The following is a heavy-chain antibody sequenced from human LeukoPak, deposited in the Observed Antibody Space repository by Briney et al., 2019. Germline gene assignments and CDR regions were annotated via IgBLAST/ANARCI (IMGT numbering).Heavy chain of an antibody. V-gene: IGHV4-34*01. CDR3: ARGRVMRQQWLVRLGNYFDY. J-gene: IGHJ4*02. CDR2: INHSGST. CDR1: GGTFSGKY. D-gene: IGHD6-19*01. Sequence: PSENLSFNCAGYGGTFSGKYWIWLPQRQGKERVGFVEINHSGSTNSNPALRRRVNVSVDTSKNQFYLTLSSVTAADTAVYYCARGRVMRQQWLVRLGNYFDYWGQGTLVTVSS.